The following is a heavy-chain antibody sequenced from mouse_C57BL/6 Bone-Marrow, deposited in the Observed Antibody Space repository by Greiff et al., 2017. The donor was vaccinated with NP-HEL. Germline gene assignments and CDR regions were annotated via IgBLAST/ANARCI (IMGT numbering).Heavy chain of an antibody. D-gene: IGHD2-4*01. CDR2: IRNKANNHAT. J-gene: IGHJ4*01. Sequence: EVKLEESGGGLVQPGGSMKLSCAASGFTFSDAWMDWVRQSPEKGLEWVAEIRNKANNHATYYAESVKGRFTISRDDSKSSVYLQMNSLRAEDTGIYYCTRGVYDYDGSHAMDYWGQGTSVTVSS. V-gene: IGHV6-6*01. CDR3: TRGVYDYDGSHAMDY. CDR1: GFTFSDAW.